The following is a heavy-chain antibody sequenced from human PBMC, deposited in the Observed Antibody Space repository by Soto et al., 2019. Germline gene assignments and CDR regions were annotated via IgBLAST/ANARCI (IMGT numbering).Heavy chain of an antibody. V-gene: IGHV1-69*01. CDR2: IIPIFGTA. D-gene: IGHD3-3*01. Sequence: QVQLVQSGAEVKKPGSSVKVSCKASGGTFSSYAISWVRQAPGQGLEWMGGIIPIFGTANYAQKLQGRVTITAEESTSTAYLELFRLRSEDTAVYYCARGAYDFWSGSSGVNWYDPWRQGTLLTVSS. CDR1: GGTFSSYA. J-gene: IGHJ5*02. CDR3: ARGAYDFWSGSSGVNWYDP.